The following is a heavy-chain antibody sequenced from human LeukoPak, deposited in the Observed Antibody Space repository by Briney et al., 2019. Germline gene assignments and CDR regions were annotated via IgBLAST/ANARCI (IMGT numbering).Heavy chain of an antibody. J-gene: IGHJ4*02. V-gene: IGHV5-51*01. D-gene: IGHD5-18*01. CDR1: GYSFTSYW. Sequence: GESLKISCKGSGYSFTSYWIGWVRQMPGKGLEWMGIIYPGDSDTRYSPSFQGQVTISADKSISTAYLQRSSLKASDTAMYYCARHIRGYSYGREGTYYFDYWGQGTLVTVSS. CDR3: ARHIRGYSYGREGTYYFDY. CDR2: IYPGDSDT.